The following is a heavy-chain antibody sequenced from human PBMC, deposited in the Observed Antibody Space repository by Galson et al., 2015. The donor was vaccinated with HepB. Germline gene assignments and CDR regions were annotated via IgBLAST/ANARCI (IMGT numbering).Heavy chain of an antibody. D-gene: IGHD3-9*01. Sequence: SLRLSCAASGFTFSSYNMNWVRQPPGKGLEWVSYIGTSSSTIYYADSVKGRFTISSDNAENSLYLQMNSLRADDTAVYYCARGMTGYSRGAFDYWGQGTLVTVSS. CDR1: GFTFSSYN. CDR3: ARGMTGYSRGAFDY. V-gene: IGHV3-48*04. J-gene: IGHJ4*02. CDR2: IGTSSSTI.